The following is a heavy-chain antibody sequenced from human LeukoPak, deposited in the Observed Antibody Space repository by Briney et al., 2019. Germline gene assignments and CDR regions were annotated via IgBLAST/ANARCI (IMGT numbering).Heavy chain of an antibody. D-gene: IGHD4-17*01. V-gene: IGHV1-2*04. CDR1: GYTFTGYY. Sequence: ASVKVSCKASGYTFTGYYMHWVRQAPGQGLEWMGWINPNNGGSKYAQKFQGWVTMTRDTSNSTAYMELSRLRSDDTAVYYCARDNGDYGSYYYGMDVWGQGTTVTVSS. CDR2: INPNNGGS. J-gene: IGHJ6*02. CDR3: ARDNGDYGSYYYGMDV.